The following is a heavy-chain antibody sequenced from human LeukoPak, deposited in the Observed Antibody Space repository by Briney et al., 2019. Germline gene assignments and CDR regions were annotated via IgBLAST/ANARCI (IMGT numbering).Heavy chain of an antibody. D-gene: IGHD3-10*01. V-gene: IGHV3-48*04. CDR1: GFTFSSYS. CDR2: ISTGSSTI. Sequence: PGGSLRLSCAASGFTFSSYSMNWVRQAPGKGLEWASYISTGSSTIYYADSVKGRFTISRDNAKNSLYLQMNSLRAEDTAVYYCARVGYYYGSGSYYNVFDYWGQGTLVTVSS. CDR3: ARVGYYYGSGSYYNVFDY. J-gene: IGHJ4*02.